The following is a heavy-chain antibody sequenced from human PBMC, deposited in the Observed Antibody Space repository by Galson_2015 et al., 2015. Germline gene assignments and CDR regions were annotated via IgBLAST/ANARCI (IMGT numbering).Heavy chain of an antibody. J-gene: IGHJ5*02. CDR2: TYFRSKWFS. D-gene: IGHD3-10*01. CDR3: TRGITLVRGPSDDR. Sequence: CAISGDSVSSGNTAWNWIRQSPSRGLEWLGRTYFRSKWFSEYATSVRGRISTSADTSKNQFSLQFNSLTPEDTAVYYCTRGITLVRGPSDDRWGQGTPVTVSS. V-gene: IGHV6-1*01. CDR1: GDSVSSGNTA.